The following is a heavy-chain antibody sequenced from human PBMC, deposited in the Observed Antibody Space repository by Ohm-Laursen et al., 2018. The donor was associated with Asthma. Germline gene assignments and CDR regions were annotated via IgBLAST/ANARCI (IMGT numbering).Heavy chain of an antibody. Sequence: SLRLSCAAPGFKFSDYYMSWIRQAPGKGLEYVSHISSDSIHTEYADSVKGRFTISRDNAKNSLYLQMNSLRVEDTAVYYCARDRGVTMVQRTPDYWGQGTLVTVSS. V-gene: IGHV3-11*06. CDR2: ISSDSIHT. J-gene: IGHJ4*02. D-gene: IGHD3-10*01. CDR1: GFKFSDYY. CDR3: ARDRGVTMVQRTPDY.